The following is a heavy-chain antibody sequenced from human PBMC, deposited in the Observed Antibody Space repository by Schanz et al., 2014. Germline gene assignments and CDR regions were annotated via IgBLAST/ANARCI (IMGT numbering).Heavy chain of an antibody. Sequence: EVQLVESGGCLVQPGRSLRLSCKVSGFTFGDYAISWVRQAPGKGLEWVGFIRSKAYGGTTEYAASVKGRFTISRDDSKSIAYLQMNSLKTEDTAVYYCTGSYYWYGYWGQGTLVTVSS. J-gene: IGHJ4*02. CDR1: GFTFGDYA. D-gene: IGHD1-26*01. CDR3: TGSYYWYGY. CDR2: IRSKAYGGTT. V-gene: IGHV3-49*04.